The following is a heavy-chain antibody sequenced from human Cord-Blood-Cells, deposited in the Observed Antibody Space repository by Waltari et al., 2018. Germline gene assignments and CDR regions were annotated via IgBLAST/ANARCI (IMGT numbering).Heavy chain of an antibody. J-gene: IGHJ4*02. CDR2: INHSGST. CDR1: GGSFSGYY. D-gene: IGHD2-15*01. Sequence: QVQLQQWGAGLLKPSETMSLTCAVYGGSFSGYYWLWIRPPPGKGLEWIGEINHSGSTNYTPSLKSRVTISVDTSKNQFSLKLSSGTAADTAVYYCARGIYCSGGSCYFDYWGQGTLVTVSS. CDR3: ARGIYCSGGSCYFDY. V-gene: IGHV4-34*01.